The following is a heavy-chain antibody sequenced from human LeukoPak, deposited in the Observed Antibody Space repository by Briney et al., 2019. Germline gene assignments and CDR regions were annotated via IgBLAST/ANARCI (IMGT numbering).Heavy chain of an antibody. J-gene: IGHJ4*02. D-gene: IGHD6-19*01. V-gene: IGHV3-7*01. CDR3: ARDPRPISSGWLNY. CDR1: GFTFSSYW. CDR2: IKQDGSEK. Sequence: SGGSLRLSCAASGFTFSSYWMSWVRQAPGKGLEWVANIKQDGSEKYYVDSVKGRFTISRDNAKNSLYLQMNSLRAEDTALYYCARDPRPISSGWLNYWGQGTLVTVSS.